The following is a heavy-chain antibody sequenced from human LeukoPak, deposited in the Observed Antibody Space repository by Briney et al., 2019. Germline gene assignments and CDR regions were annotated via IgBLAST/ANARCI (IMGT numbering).Heavy chain of an antibody. V-gene: IGHV3-7*01. J-gene: IGHJ6*02. CDR1: GFTFSSYW. Sequence: GGSLRLSCAASGFTFSSYWMSWVRQAPGKGLEWVANIKQDGSEKYYVDSVKGRFTISRDNAKNSLYLQMNSLRAEDTAVYYCARDYYYDSSGYSDYYYGMDVWGQGTTVTVSS. CDR2: IKQDGSEK. D-gene: IGHD3-22*01. CDR3: ARDYYYDSSGYSDYYYGMDV.